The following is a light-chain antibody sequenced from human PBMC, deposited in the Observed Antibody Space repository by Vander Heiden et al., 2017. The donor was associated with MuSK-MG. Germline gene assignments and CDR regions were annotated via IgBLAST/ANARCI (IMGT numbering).Light chain of an antibody. CDR3: QQSDSTPHT. CDR1: QSISSY. V-gene: IGKV1-39*01. CDR2: AAS. J-gene: IGKJ4*01. Sequence: DIHMTQSPSSLSASVGDRVTITCRASQSISSYLNWYQQKPGKAPKLLIYAASSLQSGVPSRFSGSGSGTDFTLTISRLQPEDFATYYCQQSDSTPHTFGGGTKVXIK.